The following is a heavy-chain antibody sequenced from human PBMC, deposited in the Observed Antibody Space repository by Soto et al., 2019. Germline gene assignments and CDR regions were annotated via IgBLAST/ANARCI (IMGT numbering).Heavy chain of an antibody. Sequence: QVQLVQSGAELKKPGSSVNVSCKASGTTFSSYGFNWVRQAPGQGLEWMGGIIPVLGTINYAQKFQGRVTITADKSTSTAYMDLSSLRSEDTAVYYCARGTLFCGGDCYFDHWGLGTLVTVSS. CDR1: GTTFSSYG. J-gene: IGHJ4*02. V-gene: IGHV1-69*06. CDR3: ARGTLFCGGDCYFDH. CDR2: IIPVLGTI. D-gene: IGHD2-21*02.